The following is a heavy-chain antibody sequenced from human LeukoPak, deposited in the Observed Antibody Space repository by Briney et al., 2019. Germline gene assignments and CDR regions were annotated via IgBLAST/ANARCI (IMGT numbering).Heavy chain of an antibody. CDR2: MNPNSGNT. D-gene: IGHD3-3*01. CDR1: GYTFTSYD. J-gene: IGHJ6*03. V-gene: IGHV1-8*01. Sequence: ASVKVSCKASGYTFTSYDINWVRQATGQGLEWMGWMNPNSGNTGYAQKFQGRVTMTRNTSISTAYMELSSLRSEDTAVYYRARVRGSGYYSYYYYYMDVWGKGTTVTVSS. CDR3: ARVRGSGYYSYYYYYMDV.